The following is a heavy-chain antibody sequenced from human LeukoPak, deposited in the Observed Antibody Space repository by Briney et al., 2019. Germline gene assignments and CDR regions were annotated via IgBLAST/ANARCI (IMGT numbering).Heavy chain of an antibody. CDR2: INHSGST. D-gene: IGHD3-10*01. CDR3: ASTYYYGSGSYYMVDY. J-gene: IGHJ4*02. V-gene: IGHV4-34*01. Sequence: GSLRLSCAASGFTFSNAWMNWVRQPPGKGLEWIGEINHSGSTNYNPSLKSRVTISVDTSKNQFSLKLSSVTAADTAVYYCASTYYYGSGSYYMVDYWGQGTLVTVSS. CDR1: GFTFSNAW.